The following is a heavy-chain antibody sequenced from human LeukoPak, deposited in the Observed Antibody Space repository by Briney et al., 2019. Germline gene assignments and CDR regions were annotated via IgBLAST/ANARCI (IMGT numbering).Heavy chain of an antibody. V-gene: IGHV3-23*01. CDR2: ISGSGDRK. D-gene: IGHD3-10*01. J-gene: IGHJ6*03. CDR3: ARGGTNYYYMDV. CDR1: GFTFNSYA. Sequence: HPGGSQRLSCAASGFTFNSYAMSWVRQAPGKGLEGVSAISGSGDRKFYAASVKGRLTSSRDNSKNTLYLQLNTVRAEDTALYYCARGGTNYYYMDVWGNGTTVTVSS.